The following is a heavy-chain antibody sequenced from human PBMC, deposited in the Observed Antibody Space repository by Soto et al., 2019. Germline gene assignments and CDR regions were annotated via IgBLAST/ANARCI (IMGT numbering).Heavy chain of an antibody. CDR1: GFTFSSYA. CDR3: ARERVGATAFDI. V-gene: IGHV3-30-3*01. Sequence: PGGSLRLSCAASGFTFSSYAMHWVRQAPGKGLEWVAVISYDGSNKYYADSVKGRFTISRDNSKNTLYLQMNSLRAEDTAVYYRARERVGATAFDIWGQGTMVTVSS. J-gene: IGHJ3*02. CDR2: ISYDGSNK. D-gene: IGHD1-26*01.